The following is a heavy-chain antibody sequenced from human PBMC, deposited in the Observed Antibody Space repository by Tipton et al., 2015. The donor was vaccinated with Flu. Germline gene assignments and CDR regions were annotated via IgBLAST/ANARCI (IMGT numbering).Heavy chain of an antibody. V-gene: IGHV4-38-2*02. J-gene: IGHJ4*02. CDR1: GDSIRSDYY. Sequence: TLSLTCTVSGDSIRSDYYWGWIRQPPGKGLEWIGNIHHTGNRYYNPSLKSRVTVSVDPSMSQFSLRLTSVTAADTAVYYCARDPSLGMPDYFDSWGQGILVTASS. CDR3: ARDPSLGMPDYFDS. CDR2: IHHTGNR. D-gene: IGHD2-2*01.